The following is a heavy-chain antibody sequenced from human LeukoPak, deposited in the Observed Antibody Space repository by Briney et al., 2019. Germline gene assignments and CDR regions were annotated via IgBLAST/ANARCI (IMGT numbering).Heavy chain of an antibody. CDR3: ARVGAAVVGKFDY. D-gene: IGHD6-19*01. J-gene: IGHJ4*02. V-gene: IGHV5-51*01. CDR2: IYVADSES. CDR1: GDRLTSYC. Sequence: LGESLQISCKTSGDRLTSYCIAWGRQMPGRGLEWMGIIYVADSESRYSPSFQGQVTMSVNKSNKTAYLQWSSLKASDTALYYCARVGAAVVGKFDYWGQGTLVSVS.